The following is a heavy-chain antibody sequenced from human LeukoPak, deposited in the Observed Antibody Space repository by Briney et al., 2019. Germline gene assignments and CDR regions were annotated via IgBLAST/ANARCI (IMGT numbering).Heavy chain of an antibody. Sequence: PSETLSLTCAVYGGSFSGYYWSWIRQPPGKGLEWIGYIYYSGSTYYNPSLKSRVTISVDTSKNQFSLKLSSVTAADTAVYYCARESREQQLVLDYWGQGTLVTVSS. CDR2: IYYSGST. J-gene: IGHJ4*02. D-gene: IGHD6-13*01. CDR1: GGSFSGYY. CDR3: ARESREQQLVLDY. V-gene: IGHV4-30-4*08.